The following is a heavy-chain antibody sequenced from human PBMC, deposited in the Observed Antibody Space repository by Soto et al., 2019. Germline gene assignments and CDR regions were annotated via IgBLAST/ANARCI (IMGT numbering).Heavy chain of an antibody. J-gene: IGHJ4*02. Sequence: ASVKVSCKTSGGTFSSYAISWVRQAPGQGLEWMGGIIPIFGTANYAQKFQGRVTITADESTSTAYMELSSLRSEDTAVYYCVRRGGKWELPYSFDYWGQGTLVTVSS. CDR1: GGTFSSYA. CDR2: IIPIFGTA. V-gene: IGHV1-69*13. D-gene: IGHD1-26*01. CDR3: VRRGGKWELPYSFDY.